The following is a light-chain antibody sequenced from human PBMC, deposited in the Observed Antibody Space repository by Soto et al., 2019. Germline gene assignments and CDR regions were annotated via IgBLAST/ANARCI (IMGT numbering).Light chain of an antibody. CDR1: QSVSRVF. J-gene: IGKJ1*01. V-gene: IGKV3-20*01. Sequence: EIVLTQSPGTLSLSPGERATLSCRASQSVSRVFLAWYQHKPGQAPRLLLSASSTRATGIPDRFGGSGSGTDFTRTISRLEPEDVAVYYCQQYDTAPVTFGQGTKVEIK. CDR3: QQYDTAPVT. CDR2: ASS.